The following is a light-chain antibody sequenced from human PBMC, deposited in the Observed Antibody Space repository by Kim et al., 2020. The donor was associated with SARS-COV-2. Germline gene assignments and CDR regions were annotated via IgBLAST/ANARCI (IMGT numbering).Light chain of an antibody. CDR2: KGS. CDR1: QSVSYF. Sequence: DIQMTQSPSTLSATVGDRVSITCRTSQSVSYFLAWYQQKPGRAPNLLIYKGSSLESGVPSRISGSGSGTEFTLTISSLQPEDFATYYCQQYNNFPYTFGQGPSWRS. V-gene: IGKV1-5*03. J-gene: IGKJ2*01. CDR3: QQYNNFPYT.